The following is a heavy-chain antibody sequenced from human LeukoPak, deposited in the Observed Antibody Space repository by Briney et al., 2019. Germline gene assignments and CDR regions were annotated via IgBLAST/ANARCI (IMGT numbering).Heavy chain of an antibody. CDR1: GGSISSSSYY. D-gene: IGHD3-3*01. Sequence: SETLSLTCAVSGGSISSSSYYWGWIRQPPGKGLEWIGSIYYSGSTYYNPSLKSRVTISVDTSKNQFSLKLSSVTAADTAVYYCARIPRGSGLFSYYYYYYMDVWGKGTTVTVSS. CDR2: IYYSGST. J-gene: IGHJ6*03. V-gene: IGHV4-39*07. CDR3: ARIPRGSGLFSYYYYYYMDV.